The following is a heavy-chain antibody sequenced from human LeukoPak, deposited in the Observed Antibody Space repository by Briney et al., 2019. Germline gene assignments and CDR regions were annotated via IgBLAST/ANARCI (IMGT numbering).Heavy chain of an antibody. D-gene: IGHD6-13*01. CDR2: ISWDGGHT. CDR3: VKDYTSGYSSSWYLDY. J-gene: IGHJ4*02. Sequence: AGGSLRLSCAASGLTFEDYTMHWVRQVPGKGLEGVSLISWDGGHTYYADSVRGRFTISRDNSKNSLYLHMKSLRTEDTALYYCVKDYTSGYSSSWYLDYWGQGTLVTVSS. V-gene: IGHV3-43*01. CDR1: GLTFEDYT.